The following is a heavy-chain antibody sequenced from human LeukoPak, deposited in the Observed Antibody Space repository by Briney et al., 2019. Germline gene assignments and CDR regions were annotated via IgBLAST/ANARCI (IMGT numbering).Heavy chain of an antibody. Sequence: ASVKVSCKASGYTLTSYYMHWVRQAPGQGLEWMGIINPSGGSTNYAQKFQGRVTMTRDTSTSTVYMELSSLRSEDTAVYYCARDLEESSTSCYLDYWGQGTLVTVSS. CDR2: INPSGGST. CDR3: ARDLEESSTSCYLDY. J-gene: IGHJ4*02. CDR1: GYTLTSYY. V-gene: IGHV1-46*01. D-gene: IGHD2-2*01.